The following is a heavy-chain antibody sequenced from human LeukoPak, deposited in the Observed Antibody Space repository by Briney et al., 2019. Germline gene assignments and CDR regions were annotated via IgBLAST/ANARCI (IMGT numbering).Heavy chain of an antibody. D-gene: IGHD2-2*01. J-gene: IGHJ4*02. Sequence: GGSLRLSCAASGFTFSSYGVNWVRQTPGKGLEWVAFILSDGRDKYHTDSVKGRFTISRDNSKSTLDLQMNSLRVEDTAVYYCAKDRYSTSSTFTVNPFDYWGQGILVTVSS. CDR2: ILSDGRDK. CDR1: GFTFSSYG. V-gene: IGHV3-30*02. CDR3: AKDRYSTSSTFTVNPFDY.